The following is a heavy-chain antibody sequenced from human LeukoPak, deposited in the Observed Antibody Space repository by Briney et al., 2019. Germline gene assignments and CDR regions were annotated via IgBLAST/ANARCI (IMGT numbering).Heavy chain of an antibody. J-gene: IGHJ4*02. CDR1: GDPISSGSYY. CDR3: ARDAWFGAGRTFAY. CDR2: IYTSGST. V-gene: IGHV4-61*02. D-gene: IGHD3-10*01. Sequence: SETLSLTCSVSGDPISSGSYYWSWIRQPAGTGLEWIGRIYTSGSTNYIPALKSRLTISVDTSKNQFSLRLSSVTAADTAVYYCARDAWFGAGRTFAYWGQGTLVTVSS.